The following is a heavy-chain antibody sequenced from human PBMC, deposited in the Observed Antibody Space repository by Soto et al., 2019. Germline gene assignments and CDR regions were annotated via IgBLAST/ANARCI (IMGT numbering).Heavy chain of an antibody. J-gene: IGHJ6*02. CDR3: ARDYYGMDV. CDR2: TYQSGSA. CDR1: GGSISSGGYS. V-gene: IGHV4-30-2*06. Sequence: SETLSLTCTVSGGSISSGGYSWTWIRQSPGKGLEWIGYTYQSGSAYYNPSLKSRVTISVDRSKNQLSLNLTSVTAADTAAYYCARDYYGMDVWGQGTTVTVSS.